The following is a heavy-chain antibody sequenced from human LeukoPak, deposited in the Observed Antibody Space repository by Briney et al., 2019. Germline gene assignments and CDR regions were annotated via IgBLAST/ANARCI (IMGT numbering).Heavy chain of an antibody. CDR3: ARREGRSAFNY. CDR1: GGSISSSSYW. CDR2: IFYSGST. D-gene: IGHD1-26*01. V-gene: IGHV4-39*01. Sequence: PSETLYLTCTVSGGSISSSSYWWGWIRQPPGKGLEWIGSIFYSGSTYYNPSLKSRVTISVDTSKNQFSLKLSSVTAADTAVYFCARREGRSAFNYWGQGTLVTVSS. J-gene: IGHJ4*02.